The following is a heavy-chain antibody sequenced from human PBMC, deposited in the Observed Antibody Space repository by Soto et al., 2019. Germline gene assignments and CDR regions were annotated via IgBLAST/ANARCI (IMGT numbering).Heavy chain of an antibody. CDR3: PKALCDSGSIPTFGP. V-gene: IGHV3-30*18. J-gene: IGHJ5*01. CDR2: ISFDGRHT. CDR1: GFTFSSYG. Sequence: GALRLSCAASGFTFSSYGMHWVRQAPGKGLEWVAVISFDGRHTYYVDSVKGRFTISRDSSQNTLYLQMNSLRAEDTALYYSPKALCDSGSIPTFGPRGQGTLVTVPS. D-gene: IGHD2-21*01.